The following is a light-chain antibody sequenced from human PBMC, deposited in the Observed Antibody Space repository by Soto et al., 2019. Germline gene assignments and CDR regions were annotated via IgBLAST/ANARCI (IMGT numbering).Light chain of an antibody. Sequence: QSGRAQPPSVSSAPGHKVTISCSGSSSNIGGNSVSWYQHLPGTAPKLLIYDDNKRPSGIPDRFSGSKSGTSATLGITGFQTGDEADYYCGSWDSSLSAYVFGTGTKVTVL. CDR1: SSNIGGNS. V-gene: IGLV1-51*01. CDR2: DDN. CDR3: GSWDSSLSAYV. J-gene: IGLJ1*01.